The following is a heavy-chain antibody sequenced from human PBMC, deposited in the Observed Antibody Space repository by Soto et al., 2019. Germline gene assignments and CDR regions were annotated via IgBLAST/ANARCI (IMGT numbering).Heavy chain of an antibody. V-gene: IGHV3-13*01. CDR1: GFTFSSYD. Sequence: EVQLVESGGGLVQPGGSLRLSCAASGFTFSSYDMHWVRQATGKGLEWVSAIGTAGDTYYPGSVKGRFTISREKAKNSLYLQMNSLRAEDTAVYYCARQVDTAPRDAFDIWGQGTMVTVSS. CDR3: ARQVDTAPRDAFDI. CDR2: IGTAGDT. J-gene: IGHJ3*02. D-gene: IGHD5-18*01.